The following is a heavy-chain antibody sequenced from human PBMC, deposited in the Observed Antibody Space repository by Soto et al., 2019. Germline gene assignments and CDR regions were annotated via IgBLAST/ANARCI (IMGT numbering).Heavy chain of an antibody. V-gene: IGHV3-23*01. Sequence: GGSLRLSCAASGFTFSSYAMSWVRQAPGKGLEWVSAISGSGGSTYYADSVKGRFTISRDNSKNTLYLQMNSLRAEDTAVYYCAKEGRCLEWFPPGFDYWGQGTLVTVSS. CDR2: ISGSGGST. CDR1: GFTFSSYA. D-gene: IGHD3-3*01. CDR3: AKEGRCLEWFPPGFDY. J-gene: IGHJ4*02.